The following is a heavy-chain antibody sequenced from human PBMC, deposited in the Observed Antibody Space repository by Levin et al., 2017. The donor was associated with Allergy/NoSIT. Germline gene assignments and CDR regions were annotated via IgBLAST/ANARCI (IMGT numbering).Heavy chain of an antibody. CDR1: GFTFDDFA. J-gene: IGHJ4*02. CDR2: ISWSGDNI. D-gene: IGHD6-13*01. V-gene: IGHV3-9*01. CDR3: AKDYSGRWSLGANAFDD. Sequence: GGSLRLSCAASGFTFDDFAMHWVRQAPGKGLEWVSSISWSGDNIYYADSVKGRFTISRDNANTSLYLQMNSLRVEDTAFYYCAKDYSGRWSLGANAFDDWGQGALVTVSS.